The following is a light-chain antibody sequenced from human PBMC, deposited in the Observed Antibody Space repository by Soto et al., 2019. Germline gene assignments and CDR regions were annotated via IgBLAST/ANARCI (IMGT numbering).Light chain of an antibody. V-gene: IGKV1-39*01. Sequence: DIQMTQSPSSLSASVGDRVTITCRASQSISSYLNWYQQKPGKAPKLLIYAASSLQSVVPSRFSGSGSGTDFTLTISSLQPEDFATYYCQQSYSTSFGGGTKVEIK. CDR3: QQSYSTS. J-gene: IGKJ4*01. CDR2: AAS. CDR1: QSISSY.